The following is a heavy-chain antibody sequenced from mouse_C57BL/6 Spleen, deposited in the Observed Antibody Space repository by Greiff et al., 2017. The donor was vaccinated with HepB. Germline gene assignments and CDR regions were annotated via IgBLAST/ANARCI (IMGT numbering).Heavy chain of an antibody. V-gene: IGHV14-3*01. D-gene: IGHD2-3*01. Sequence: DVKLQESVAELVRPGASVKLSCTASGFNIKNTYMHWVKQRPEQGLEWIGRIDPANGNTKYAPKFQGKATITADTSSNTAYLQLSSLTSEDTAIYYCARSDGYFSVYFDVWGTGTTVTVSS. CDR1: GFNIKNTY. J-gene: IGHJ1*03. CDR2: IDPANGNT. CDR3: ARSDGYFSVYFDV.